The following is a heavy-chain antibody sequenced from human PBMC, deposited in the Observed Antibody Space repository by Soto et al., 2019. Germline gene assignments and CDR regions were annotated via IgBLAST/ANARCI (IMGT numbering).Heavy chain of an antibody. CDR3: ARYIVVVPAAIALYYYYGMDV. V-gene: IGHV1-18*04. J-gene: IGHJ6*02. D-gene: IGHD2-2*01. CDR2: ISAYNGNT. Sequence: ASVKVSCKASGYTFTSYGISWVRQAPGQGLEWMGWISAYNGNTNYAQKLQGRVTMTTDTSTSTAYMELRSLRSDDTAVYYCARYIVVVPAAIALYYYYGMDVWSQGTTVTVSS. CDR1: GYTFTSYG.